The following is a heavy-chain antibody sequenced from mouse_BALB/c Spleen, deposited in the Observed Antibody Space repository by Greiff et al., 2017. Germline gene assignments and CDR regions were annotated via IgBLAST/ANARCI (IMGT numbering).Heavy chain of an antibody. CDR1: GFTFSSFG. J-gene: IGHJ4*01. D-gene: IGHD2-10*01. CDR2: ISSGSSTI. V-gene: IGHV5-17*02. CDR3: ARSYYPYAMDY. Sequence: EVQRVESGGGLVQPGGSRKLSCAASGFTFSSFGMHWVRQAPEKGLEWVAYISSGSSTIYYADTVKGRFTISRDNPKNTLFLQMTSLRSEDTAMYYCARSYYPYAMDYWGQGTSVTVSS.